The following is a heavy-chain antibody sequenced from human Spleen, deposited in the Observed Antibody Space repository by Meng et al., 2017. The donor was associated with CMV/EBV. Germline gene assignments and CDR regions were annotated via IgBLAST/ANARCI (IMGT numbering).Heavy chain of an antibody. CDR1: YNVINCD. D-gene: IGHD2-2*01. CDR3: ARDRGYGSRTSCNWFDP. V-gene: IGHV1-2*02. J-gene: IGHJ5*02. Sequence: YNVINCDMEWVQPANGQGVEGKGRIKHSREERKYEKREKGRVTMTRDTSKGTVYMELSSLSFDDAAAYYCARDRGYGSRTSCNWFDPWGQGALVTVSS. CDR2: IKHSREER.